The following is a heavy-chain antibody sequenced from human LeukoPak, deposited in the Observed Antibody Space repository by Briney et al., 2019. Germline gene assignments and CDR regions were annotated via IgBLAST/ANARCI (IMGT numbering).Heavy chain of an antibody. Sequence: SETLSLTCTVSGGSISTYYCNWIRQPPGKGLEWMGYISNTGITTYNPSLKSRVTISVDKYKSQFSLKLSSVTAADPAVYYCARSGGYSSSWSLWGQGTLVSVSS. CDR3: ARSGGYSSSWSL. CDR1: GGSISTYY. D-gene: IGHD6-13*01. CDR2: ISNTGIT. V-gene: IGHV4-59*01. J-gene: IGHJ4*02.